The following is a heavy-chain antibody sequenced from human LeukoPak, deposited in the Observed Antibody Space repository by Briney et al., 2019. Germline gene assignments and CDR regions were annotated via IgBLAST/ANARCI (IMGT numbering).Heavy chain of an antibody. CDR3: ARALGSSSDF. D-gene: IGHD1-26*01. Sequence: GGSLRLSCAASGFTFRNSWMHWVRQAPGKGLVWVSRINDDGSTTNYADSVKGRFTIPRDNAKNTLYLQMNSLRGEDTAVYYCARALGSSSDFWGQGTLVTVSS. J-gene: IGHJ4*02. CDR2: INDDGSTT. V-gene: IGHV3-74*01. CDR1: GFTFRNSW.